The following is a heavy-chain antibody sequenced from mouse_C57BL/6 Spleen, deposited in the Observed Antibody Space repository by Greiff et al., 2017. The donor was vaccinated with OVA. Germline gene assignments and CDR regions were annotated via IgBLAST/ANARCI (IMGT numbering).Heavy chain of an antibody. Sequence: QVQLQQPGAELVRPGSSVKLSCKASGYTFTSYWMPWVKQRPIHGLEWIGNIDPSDSETHYNQKFKDKATLTVDKSSSTAYMQLSSLTSEDSAVYYCARCRGYGNYRYFDVWGTGTTVTVSS. CDR1: GYTFTSYW. V-gene: IGHV1-52*01. CDR2: IDPSDSET. J-gene: IGHJ1*03. D-gene: IGHD2-1*01. CDR3: ARCRGYGNYRYFDV.